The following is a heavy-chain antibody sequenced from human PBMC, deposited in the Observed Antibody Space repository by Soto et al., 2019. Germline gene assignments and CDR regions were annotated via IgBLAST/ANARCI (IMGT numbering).Heavy chain of an antibody. J-gene: IGHJ4*02. Sequence: PSETLSLTCTVSGGSISSYYWSWIRQPPGKGLEWIGYIYYSGSTNYNPSLKSRVTISVDTSKNQFSLKLSSVTAADTAVYYCARVAAYCGGDCYSYFDYWGQGTPVTVSS. CDR3: ARVAAYCGGDCYSYFDY. D-gene: IGHD2-21*02. CDR2: IYYSGST. V-gene: IGHV4-59*01. CDR1: GGSISSYY.